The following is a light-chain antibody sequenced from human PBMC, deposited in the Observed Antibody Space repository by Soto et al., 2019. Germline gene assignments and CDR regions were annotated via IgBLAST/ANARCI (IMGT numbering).Light chain of an antibody. CDR1: SSDIGGYNY. Sequence: QSVLTQPASVSGSPGQSITTSCTGTSSDIGGYNYVSWYQQHPGKVPKLMIFEVSNRPSGVSYRFSGSKSGNTASLTISGLQAEDEADYYCSSYTGSSTLYVFGTGTKVTVL. J-gene: IGLJ1*01. CDR2: EVS. CDR3: SSYTGSSTLYV. V-gene: IGLV2-14*01.